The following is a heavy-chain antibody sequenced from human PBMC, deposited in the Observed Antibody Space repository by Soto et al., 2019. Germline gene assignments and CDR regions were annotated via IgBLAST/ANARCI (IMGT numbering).Heavy chain of an antibody. CDR2: IIPIFGTA. V-gene: IGHV1-69*13. Sequence: ASVKVSCKASGGTFSSYAISWVRQAPGQGLEWMGGIIPIFGTANYAQKFQGRVTITADESTSTAYMELSSLRSEDTAVNYCAREEGEAARPGGYSSSWRGFDPWGQGTLVTVSS. CDR1: GGTFSSYA. J-gene: IGHJ5*02. CDR3: AREEGEAARPGGYSSSWRGFDP. D-gene: IGHD6-13*01.